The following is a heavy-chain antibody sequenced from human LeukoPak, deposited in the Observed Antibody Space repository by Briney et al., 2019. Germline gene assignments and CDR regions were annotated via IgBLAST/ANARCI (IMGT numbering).Heavy chain of an antibody. CDR3: AKDTYYYGSGGFPDY. CDR1: GFTFSSYG. Sequence: GGSLRLSCAASGFTFSSYGMHWVRQAPGKGLEWVAFIRYDGSNKYYADSVKGRFTISRDNSKNTLYLQMNSLRAEDTAVYYCAKDTYYYGSGGFPDYWGQGTLVTVSS. V-gene: IGHV3-30*02. CDR2: IRYDGSNK. D-gene: IGHD3-10*01. J-gene: IGHJ4*02.